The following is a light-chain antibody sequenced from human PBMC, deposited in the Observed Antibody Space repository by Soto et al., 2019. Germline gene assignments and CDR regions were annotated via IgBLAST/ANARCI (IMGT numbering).Light chain of an antibody. J-gene: IGLJ3*02. CDR2: EHS. V-gene: IGLV1-51*02. CDR3: GTWDSRLSAWV. CDR1: SSNIGNNY. Sequence: QAVVTQPPSVSAAPGQKVTISCSGSSSNIGNNYVSWYQQLPGTAPKLLIYEHSNRPSGIPDRFSGSKSGTSATLGITGLQTGDEADYYCGTWDSRLSAWVFGGGTKLTVL.